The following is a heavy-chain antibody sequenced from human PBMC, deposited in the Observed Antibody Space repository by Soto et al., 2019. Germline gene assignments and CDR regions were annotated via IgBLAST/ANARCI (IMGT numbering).Heavy chain of an antibody. D-gene: IGHD3-16*01. CDR1: GFMFSSYG. V-gene: IGHV3-30*03. J-gene: IGHJ4*02. CDR3: ARYMIPVNVASGY. CDR2: ISYEGSIK. Sequence: HVQLVESGGGVVQPGRSLRLSCAASGFMFSSYGMHWVRQAPGKGLEWVALISYEGSIKYYADSVKGRFTISRDNSKNTLYLQMNSLRAEDTAVYYCARYMIPVNVASGYWGQGTVVTVSS.